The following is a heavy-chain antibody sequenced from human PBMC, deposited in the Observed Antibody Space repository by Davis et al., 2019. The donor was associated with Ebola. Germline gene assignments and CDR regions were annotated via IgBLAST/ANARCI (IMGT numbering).Heavy chain of an antibody. CDR2: INPSGGST. V-gene: IGHV1-46*01. J-gene: IGHJ5*02. D-gene: IGHD6-6*01. Sequence: ASVKVSCKASGYTFTSYYMHWVRQAPGQGLEWMGIINPSGGSTSYAQKFQGRVTITADESTSTAYMELSSLRSEDTAVYYCARDGGGRELVLLNWFDPWGQGTLVTVSS. CDR1: GYTFTSYY. CDR3: ARDGGGRELVLLNWFDP.